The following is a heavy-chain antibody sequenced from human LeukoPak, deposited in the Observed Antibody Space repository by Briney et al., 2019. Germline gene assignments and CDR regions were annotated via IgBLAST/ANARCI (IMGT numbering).Heavy chain of an antibody. V-gene: IGHV4-59*08. CDR3: ARHSGVTYYYDSSGYYHDDYFDY. Sequence: SETLSLTCTVSGGSISSYYWSWIRQPPGKGLECIGYIYYSGSTNYNPSLKSRVTISVDTSKNQFSLKLSSVTAADTAVYYCARHSGVTYYYDSSGYYHDDYFDYWGQGTLVTVSS. CDR1: GGSISSYY. D-gene: IGHD3-22*01. J-gene: IGHJ4*02. CDR2: IYYSGST.